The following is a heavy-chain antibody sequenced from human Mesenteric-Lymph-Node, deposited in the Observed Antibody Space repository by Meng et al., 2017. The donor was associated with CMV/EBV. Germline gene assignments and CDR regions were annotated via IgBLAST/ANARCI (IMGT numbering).Heavy chain of an antibody. J-gene: IGHJ4*02. CDR2: INHSGST. Sequence: QVQLHQWAAGLWMPSELLSVTCAVYGGSFSGYYWNWIRQSPEKGLEWIGEINHSGSTTYNPSFTSRIIISVDTSTIQNSLNMSSVTAADTAVYYCARGSSYDILTGYFDYWGQGALVTVSS. D-gene: IGHD3-9*01. CDR3: ARGSSYDILTGYFDY. CDR1: GGSFSGYY. V-gene: IGHV4-34*01.